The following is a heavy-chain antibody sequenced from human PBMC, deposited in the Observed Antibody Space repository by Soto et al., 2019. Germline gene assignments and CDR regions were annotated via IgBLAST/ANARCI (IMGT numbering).Heavy chain of an antibody. D-gene: IGHD2-2*01. CDR3: ASCVSTACYPRWGLQLFDL. CDR1: SFSICSGYY. Sequence: KPSETLSLTCAVSSFSICSGYYWGWVRQPPGKGLEWIGSIYHSGTTNYSPSLKSRVTISIDTSKNQFSLTLRSVTAADAAVYYCASCVSTACYPRWGLQLFDLWGQGSLVTVSS. CDR2: IYHSGTT. V-gene: IGHV4-38-2*01. J-gene: IGHJ4*02.